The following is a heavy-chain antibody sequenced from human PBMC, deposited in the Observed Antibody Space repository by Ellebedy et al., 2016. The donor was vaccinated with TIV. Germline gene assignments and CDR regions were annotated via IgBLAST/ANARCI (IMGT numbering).Heavy chain of an antibody. Sequence: AASVKVSCKASGGTFSSYAISWVRQASGQGLEWMGGIIPIFGTANYAQKFQGRVTITADKSTSTAYMELSSLRSEDTAVYYCASGASGGYYDSSGLPYWGQGTLVTVSS. J-gene: IGHJ4*02. CDR3: ASGASGGYYDSSGLPY. CDR1: GGTFSSYA. D-gene: IGHD3-22*01. V-gene: IGHV1-69*06. CDR2: IIPIFGTA.